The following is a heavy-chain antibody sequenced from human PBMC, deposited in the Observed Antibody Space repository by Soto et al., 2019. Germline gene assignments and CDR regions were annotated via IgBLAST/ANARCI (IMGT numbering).Heavy chain of an antibody. D-gene: IGHD2-2*01. V-gene: IGHV1-69*05. CDR1: GGTFSSYA. J-gene: IGHJ6*02. CDR2: IIPIFGTA. Sequence: QVQLVQSGAEVKKPGSSVKVSCKASGGTFSSYAISWVRQAPGQGLEWMGGIIPIFGTANYAQKSQGSFTINPEESTSTAYMELSSLRSADTAVYYCARHDCISTSCYYYYYYGMDVWGQGTTVTVSS. CDR3: ARHDCISTSCYYYYYYGMDV.